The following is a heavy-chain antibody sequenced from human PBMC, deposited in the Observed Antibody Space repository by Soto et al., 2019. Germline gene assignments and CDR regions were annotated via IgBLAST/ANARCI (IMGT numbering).Heavy chain of an antibody. V-gene: IGHV3-74*01. CDR3: ASAQY. CDR2: FNSDASRT. J-gene: IGHJ4*02. CDR1: GFTFGDYW. Sequence: EVQLVESGGDLVQPGGSLRLSCAASGFTFGDYWMHWVRQSPGEGLVWISHFNSDASRTGYADSVRGRFTVSRDNARNTVYLQMNSLRAEDTAMYYCASAQYLGQGTLVTVSS.